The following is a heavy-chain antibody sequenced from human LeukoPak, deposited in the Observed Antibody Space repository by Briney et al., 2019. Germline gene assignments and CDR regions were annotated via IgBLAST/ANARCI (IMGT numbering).Heavy chain of an antibody. CDR3: ARLAVPLRFDP. CDR2: IYYSGST. V-gene: IGHV4-39*07. J-gene: IGHJ5*02. Sequence: SETLSLTCTVSGGSISSSSYYWGWIRQPPGKGLEWIGSIYYSGSTYYNPSLKSRVTISVDTSKNQFSLKLNSVSAADTAVYYCARLAVPLRFDPWGQGTLVTVSS. CDR1: GGSISSSSYY. D-gene: IGHD2-2*01.